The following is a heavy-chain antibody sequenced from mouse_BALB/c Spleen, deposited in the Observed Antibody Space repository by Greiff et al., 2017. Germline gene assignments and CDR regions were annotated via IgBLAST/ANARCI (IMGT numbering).Heavy chain of an antibody. J-gene: IGHJ3*01. CDR1: GFTFSDYY. Sequence: EVKLVESGGGLVKPGGSLKLSCAASGFTFSDYYMYWVRQTPEKRLEWVATISDGGSYTYYPDSVKGRFTISRDNAKNNLYLQMSSLKSEDTAMYYCARGTTVVAEDWFAYWGQGTLVTVSA. CDR3: ARGTTVVAEDWFAY. CDR2: ISDGGSYT. V-gene: IGHV5-4*02. D-gene: IGHD1-1*01.